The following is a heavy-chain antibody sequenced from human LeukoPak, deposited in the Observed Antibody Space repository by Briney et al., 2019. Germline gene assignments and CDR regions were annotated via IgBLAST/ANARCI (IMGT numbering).Heavy chain of an antibody. J-gene: IGHJ3*02. D-gene: IGHD1-26*01. CDR2: MSNSGST. CDR3: ARGLGATRFAFDI. Sequence: PSETLSLTCTVSGVSISNNYWSWIRQPAGKGLEWIGRMSNSGSTTYNPSLKSRVTISVDTSKNQFSLKLSSVTAADTAVYYCARGLGATRFAFDIWGQGTMVTVSS. CDR1: GVSISNNY. V-gene: IGHV4-4*07.